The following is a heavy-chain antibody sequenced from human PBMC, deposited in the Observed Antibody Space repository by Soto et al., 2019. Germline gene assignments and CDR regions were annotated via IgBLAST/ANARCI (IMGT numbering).Heavy chain of an antibody. J-gene: IGHJ5*01. CDR1: GDSVSSNSAG. Sequence: SQTLSLTCGISGDSVSSNSAGGSWIRQSPSRGLEWLGRTYYRSKWYYDYAVSVKSRITINPDTSNNQLSLQLNSVTPDDTAVYYCARLIGNSWLDSWGQGTLVTVSS. CDR2: TYYRSKWYY. V-gene: IGHV6-1*01. D-gene: IGHD2-8*01. CDR3: ARLIGNSWLDS.